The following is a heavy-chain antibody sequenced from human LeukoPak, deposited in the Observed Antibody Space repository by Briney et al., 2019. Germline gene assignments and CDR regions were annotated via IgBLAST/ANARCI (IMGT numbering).Heavy chain of an antibody. CDR2: VHLDGRT. Sequence: SETLSLTCVVAGGSLTSTNWWTWVRQPPGKGLEWIGEVHLDGRTNYNPSLNSRLIMSVDLPENRISLKLTSVTAADTAVYYCAREGGFYRPLDYSGQGTLVTVSS. V-gene: IGHV4-4*02. CDR1: GGSLTSTNW. CDR3: AREGGFYRPLDY. J-gene: IGHJ4*02. D-gene: IGHD3-3*01.